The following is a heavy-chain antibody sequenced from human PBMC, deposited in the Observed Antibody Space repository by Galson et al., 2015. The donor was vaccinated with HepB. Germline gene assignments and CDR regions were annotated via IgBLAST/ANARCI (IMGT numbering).Heavy chain of an antibody. J-gene: IGHJ5*02. CDR1: GDSVSSNSAA. CDR3: AGTNMGRGVINRFDA. CDR2: TYYRSKWYN. V-gene: IGHV6-1*01. Sequence: CAISGDSVSSNSAAWNWIRQSPSRGLEWLGRTYYRSKWYNDYAVSVKSRITINPDTSKNQFSLQLKSVTPEDTAVYDCAGTNMGRGVINRFDAWGQGTLVTVSS. D-gene: IGHD3-10*01.